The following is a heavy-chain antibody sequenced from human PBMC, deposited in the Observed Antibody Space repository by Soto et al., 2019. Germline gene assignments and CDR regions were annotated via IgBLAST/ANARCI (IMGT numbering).Heavy chain of an antibody. Sequence: QVQLVQSGAEVKKPGASVKVSCKASGYTFTSYGISWVRQAPGQGLEWMGWISAYNGNTNYAQKLQGRVTMTTDTSTSTAYMELRSLRSDDTAVYYCAREGYSSSWHNPPVYYYYMDVWGKGTTVTVSS. CDR2: ISAYNGNT. D-gene: IGHD6-13*01. CDR1: GYTFTSYG. J-gene: IGHJ6*03. V-gene: IGHV1-18*01. CDR3: AREGYSSSWHNPPVYYYYMDV.